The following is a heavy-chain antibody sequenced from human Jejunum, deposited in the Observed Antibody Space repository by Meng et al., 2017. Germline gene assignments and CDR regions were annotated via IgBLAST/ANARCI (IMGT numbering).Heavy chain of an antibody. V-gene: IGHV3-33*01. CDR2: LWYDGSRK. CDR3: ARDVDTSGRYSWFDP. Sequence: VQLLESGGGVVQPGRTLRLSCAAAGVTFSNYGMHWVRQAPGEGLEWVAVLWYDGSRKYYADSVKGRFTVSRDLSKNTLFLQMTSLRAEDTAVYYCARDVDTSGRYSWFDPWGQGTLVTVSS. D-gene: IGHD6-19*01. J-gene: IGHJ5*02. CDR1: GVTFSNYG.